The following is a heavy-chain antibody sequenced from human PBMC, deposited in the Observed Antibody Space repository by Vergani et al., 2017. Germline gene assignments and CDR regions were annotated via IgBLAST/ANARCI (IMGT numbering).Heavy chain of an antibody. CDR2: IIPIFGTS. CDR1: GGTFSSYT. Sequence: QVQLVQSGAEVKKPGSSVKVSCKASGGTFSSYTINWVRQAPGQGLEWTGGIIPIFGTSNYAQKFQGRVTITADESTSTAYMELSSLRSEDTAVYYCATIGIAARRQRDYWGQGTLVTVSS. D-gene: IGHD6-6*01. V-gene: IGHV1-69*01. CDR3: ATIGIAARRQRDY. J-gene: IGHJ4*02.